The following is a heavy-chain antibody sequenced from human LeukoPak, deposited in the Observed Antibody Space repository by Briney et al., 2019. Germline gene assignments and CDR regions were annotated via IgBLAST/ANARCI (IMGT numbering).Heavy chain of an antibody. CDR1: GGSISSSSYY. J-gene: IGHJ4*02. V-gene: IGHV4-39*01. CDR2: IYYSGST. D-gene: IGHD4-23*01. CDR3: ARLRWRYFDY. Sequence: PSETLSLTCTGSGGSISSSSYYWGWIRQPPGKGLEWIGSIYYSGSTYYNPSLKSRVTISVDTSKNQFSLKLSSVTAADTAVYYCARLRWRYFDYWGQGTLVTVSS.